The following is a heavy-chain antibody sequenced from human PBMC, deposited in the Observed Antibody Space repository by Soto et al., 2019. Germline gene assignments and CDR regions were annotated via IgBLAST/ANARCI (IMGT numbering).Heavy chain of an antibody. CDR3: AKDLLVYYDSRGPRDY. CDR1: VFPFSSXA. Sequence: LXLXCIGSVFPFSSXAMTWVCQAPGRGLEWVSTISDSGDNTYYADSVKGRFTLSRENSKSTLYLQLNSLRAEDTAVYYCAKDLLVYYDSRGPRDYWGQGALGTVS. V-gene: IGHV3-23*01. J-gene: IGHJ4*02. D-gene: IGHD3-22*01. CDR2: ISDSGDNT.